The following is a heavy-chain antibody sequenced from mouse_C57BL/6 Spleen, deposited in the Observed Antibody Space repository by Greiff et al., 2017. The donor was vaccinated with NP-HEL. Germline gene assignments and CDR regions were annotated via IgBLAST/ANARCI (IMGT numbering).Heavy chain of an antibody. D-gene: IGHD1-1*01. CDR3: ARSGITTVVAYWYFDG. J-gene: IGHJ1*03. Sequence: QVQLQQSGAELARPGASVKLSCKASGYTFTSYGISWVKQRTGQGLEWIGEIYPRSGNTYYNEKFKGKATLTADKSSSTAYMELRSLTSEDSAVYFCARSGITTVVAYWYFDGWGTGTTVTVSS. CDR2: IYPRSGNT. V-gene: IGHV1-81*01. CDR1: GYTFTSYG.